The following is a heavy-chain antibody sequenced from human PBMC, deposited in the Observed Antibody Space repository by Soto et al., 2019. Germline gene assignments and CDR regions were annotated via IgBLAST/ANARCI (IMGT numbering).Heavy chain of an antibody. D-gene: IGHD6-19*01. V-gene: IGHV3-30*18. CDR3: AKDRGSGGWSKDVFDY. CDR2: ISYDGSNK. Sequence: PGWSLRLSCAASGFTFSSYGMHLVRQAPGKGLEWVAVISYDGSNKYYADSVKGRFTISRDNSKNTLYLQMNSLRAEDTAVYYCAKDRGSGGWSKDVFDYWGKGTLVTVSS. CDR1: GFTFSSYG. J-gene: IGHJ4*02.